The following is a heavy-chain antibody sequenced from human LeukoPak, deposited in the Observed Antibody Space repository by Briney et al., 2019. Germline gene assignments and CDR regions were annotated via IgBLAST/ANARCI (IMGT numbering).Heavy chain of an antibody. V-gene: IGHV4-30-4*08. CDR2: IYYSGST. D-gene: IGHD3-10*01. CDR3: ARGVAYGSGGFDY. CDR1: GFTFSSYEMN. J-gene: IGHJ4*02. Sequence: LRLSCAASGFTFSSYEMNWVRQPPGKGLEWIGYIYYSGSTYYNPSLKSRVTISVDTSKNQFSLKLSSVTAADTAVYYCARGVAYGSGGFDYWGQGTLVTVSS.